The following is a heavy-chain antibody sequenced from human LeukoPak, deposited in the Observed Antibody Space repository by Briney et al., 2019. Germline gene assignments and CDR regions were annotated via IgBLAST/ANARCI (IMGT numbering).Heavy chain of an antibody. CDR2: ISGYNGHT. V-gene: IGHV1-18*01. Sequence: VASVKVSCKASGYTFTSYGISWVRQAPGQGLEWMGWISGYNGHTKYAQKFQGRVTMTTDTSTSTAYMELRSLTSDDTAVYYCARSCDSGGYYCPSGYWGQGTLVTVSS. D-gene: IGHD3-22*01. J-gene: IGHJ4*02. CDR1: GYTFTSYG. CDR3: ARSCDSGGYYCPSGY.